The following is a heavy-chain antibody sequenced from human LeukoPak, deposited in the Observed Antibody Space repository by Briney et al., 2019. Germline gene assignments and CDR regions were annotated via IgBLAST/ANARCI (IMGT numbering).Heavy chain of an antibody. J-gene: IGHJ6*03. CDR2: ITSSSSYM. CDR3: ARDPYSGNYGDYYYYYMDV. D-gene: IGHD1-26*01. V-gene: IGHV3-21*01. Sequence: GGSLRLSCAASGFTFSNAWMSWVRQAPGKGLEWISSITSSSSYMYYADSVKGRFTISRDNAKSSLYLQMNSLRDEDTAVYYCARDPYSGNYGDYYYYYMDVWGKGTTVTISS. CDR1: GFTFSNAW.